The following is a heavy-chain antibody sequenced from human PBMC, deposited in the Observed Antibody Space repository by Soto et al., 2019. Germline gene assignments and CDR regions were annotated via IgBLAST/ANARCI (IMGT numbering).Heavy chain of an antibody. V-gene: IGHV4-31*03. Sequence: PSETLSPTCTVSGGSVRSGGYYWSWIRQHPGTGLEWIGYIYHSGSTYYTPSLKSRVTISVYTSKIQFSLKLSSVTASDTAVYYGARQRGRIYCRGVSCYSRNAAFDIWDQGALLTVSS. CDR3: ARQRGRIYCRGVSCYSRNAAFDI. CDR1: GGSVRSGGYY. J-gene: IGHJ3*02. CDR2: IYHSGST. D-gene: IGHD2-15*01.